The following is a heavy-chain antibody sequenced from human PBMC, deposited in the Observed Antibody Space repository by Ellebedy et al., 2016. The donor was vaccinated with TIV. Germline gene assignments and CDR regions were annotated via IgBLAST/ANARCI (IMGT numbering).Heavy chain of an antibody. J-gene: IGHJ4*02. Sequence: MPSETPSLTCTVSGVSISTSNYYWGWIRQPPGKGLEWIGSMYYSGSTYYNPSLKIRVTISVDTSKNQFSLKLSSVTAADTAVYYCERHVKTMFDLYYFDDWGQGTLVTVSS. D-gene: IGHD3-10*02. CDR3: ERHVKTMFDLYYFDD. CDR2: MYYSGST. CDR1: GVSISTSNYY. V-gene: IGHV4-39*01.